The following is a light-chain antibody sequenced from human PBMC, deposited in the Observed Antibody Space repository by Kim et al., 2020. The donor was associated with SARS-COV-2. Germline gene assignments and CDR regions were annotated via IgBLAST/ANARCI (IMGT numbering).Light chain of an antibody. CDR2: SNN. V-gene: IGLV1-44*01. Sequence: GQRVTITCSGDSSNIGSNTVNWSQQLPGTAPKLHIYSNNQRPSGVPDRFSGSKSGTSASLAISGLQSEDEADYYCAAWDDSLNGVVFGGGTQLTVL. CDR3: AAWDDSLNGVV. J-gene: IGLJ2*01. CDR1: SSNIGSNT.